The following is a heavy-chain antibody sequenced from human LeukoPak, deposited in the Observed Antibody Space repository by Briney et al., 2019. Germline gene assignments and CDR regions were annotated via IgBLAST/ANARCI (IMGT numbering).Heavy chain of an antibody. CDR1: GFTFSDYY. J-gene: IGHJ4*02. Sequence: GGSLRLSCAASGFTFSDYYMSWIRQAPGKGLVWVSYISSSSSYTNYADSVKGRFTISRDNAKNSLYLQMNSLRAEDTAVYYCARDLVDTAMVFDYWGQGTLVTVSS. D-gene: IGHD5-18*01. V-gene: IGHV3-11*05. CDR2: ISSSSSYT. CDR3: ARDLVDTAMVFDY.